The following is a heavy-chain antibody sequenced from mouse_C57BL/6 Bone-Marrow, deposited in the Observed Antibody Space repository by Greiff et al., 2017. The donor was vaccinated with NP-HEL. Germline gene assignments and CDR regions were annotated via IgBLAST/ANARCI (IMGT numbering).Heavy chain of an antibody. CDR2: IYPRSGNT. D-gene: IGHD2-5*01. J-gene: IGHJ3*01. CDR3: ARVDYSNLFAY. V-gene: IGHV1-81*01. CDR1: GYTFTSYG. Sequence: VQLQQSGAELARPGASVKLSCKASGYTFTSYGISWVKQRTGQGLEWIGEIYPRSGNTYYNEKFKGKATLTADKSSNTAYMELRSLTSEDSAVYFCARVDYSNLFAYWGQGTLVTVSA.